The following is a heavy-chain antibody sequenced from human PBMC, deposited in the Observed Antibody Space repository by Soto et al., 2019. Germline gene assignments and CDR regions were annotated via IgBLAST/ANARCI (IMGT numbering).Heavy chain of an antibody. CDR2: IDSYGDT. Sequence: SETLSLTCDVIGGSFSGFHWTWIRQPPGGGLEWIGEIDSYGDTNYNPSLRGRVAISLDLSNSQLSLSLRSVTDADTAVYYCAIGRYDYNWGSLRNYFDYCGEGTTVTVYS. J-gene: IGHJ4*02. CDR1: GGSFSGFH. CDR3: AIGRYDYNWGSLRNYFDY. V-gene: IGHV4-34*01. D-gene: IGHD3-16*01.